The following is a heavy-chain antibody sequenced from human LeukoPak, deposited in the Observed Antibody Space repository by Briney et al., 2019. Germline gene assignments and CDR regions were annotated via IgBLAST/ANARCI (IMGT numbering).Heavy chain of an antibody. D-gene: IGHD1-7*01. Sequence: ASVKVSCKASGYTFTSYGISWVRQAPGQGLEWMGWISAYNGNTNYAQKFQGRVTVTADESTSTAYMELSSLRSEDTAVYYCARLRGGMELREDYWGQGTLVTVSS. V-gene: IGHV1-18*01. CDR3: ARLRGGMELREDY. CDR2: ISAYNGNT. CDR1: GYTFTSYG. J-gene: IGHJ4*02.